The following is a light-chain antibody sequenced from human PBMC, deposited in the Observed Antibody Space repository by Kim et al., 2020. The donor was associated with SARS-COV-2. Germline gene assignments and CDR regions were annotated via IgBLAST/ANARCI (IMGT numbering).Light chain of an antibody. CDR3: QQYNDYSAT. V-gene: IGKV1-5*03. Sequence: DIQMTQSPSTLSASVGDSVTMTCRASQTISSRMAWYQQKPGKVPTLLIYEASTLESGVPSRFSGSRSWTEFTLTISSLQPDDFATYYCQQYNDYSATFGQGTKLVI. CDR2: EAS. J-gene: IGKJ2*01. CDR1: QTISSR.